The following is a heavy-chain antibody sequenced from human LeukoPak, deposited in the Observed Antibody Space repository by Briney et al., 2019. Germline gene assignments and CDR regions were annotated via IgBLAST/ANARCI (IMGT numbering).Heavy chain of an antibody. Sequence: GASVKVSCKASGYTFTSYGITWVRQAPGPGLEWMGWINAYNGNASYAQRFQGRVTMTTDTSTSTAFMELRSLRSDDTAVYYCARDTEYCSGGGCYSNWGQGTLVTVSS. V-gene: IGHV1-18*01. CDR2: INAYNGNA. CDR1: GYTFTSYG. J-gene: IGHJ4*02. D-gene: IGHD2-15*01. CDR3: ARDTEYCSGGGCYSN.